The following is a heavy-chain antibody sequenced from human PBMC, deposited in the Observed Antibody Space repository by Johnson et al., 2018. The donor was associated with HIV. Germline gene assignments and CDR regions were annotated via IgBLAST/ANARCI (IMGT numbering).Heavy chain of an antibody. J-gene: IGHJ3*02. CDR3: ARDCTGGVCLNDAFDI. Sequence: QMMLVESGGSVIRPGGSLRLSCVGTGFVFSDYHMSWVRQAPGKGLEWISYISSGGSNKYYADSVKGRFTISRDNSKNTLYLQMNSLRAEDTAVYYCARDCTGGVCLNDAFDIWGQGTMVTVSS. CDR2: ISSGGSNK. V-gene: IGHV3-11*04. D-gene: IGHD2-8*02. CDR1: GFVFSDYH.